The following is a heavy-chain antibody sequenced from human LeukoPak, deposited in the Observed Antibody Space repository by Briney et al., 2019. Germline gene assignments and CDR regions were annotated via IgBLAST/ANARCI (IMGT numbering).Heavy chain of an antibody. Sequence: GGSLRLSCAASGFTVSSNYMSWVRQAPGKGLEWVSVIYSGGSTYYADSVKGRFTIPRDNSKNTLYLQMNSLRAEDTAVYYCARDRGITMVRGVRDYYYYYGMDVWGQGTTVTVSS. CDR1: GFTVSSNY. V-gene: IGHV3-66*01. J-gene: IGHJ6*02. CDR2: IYSGGST. CDR3: ARDRGITMVRGVRDYYYYYGMDV. D-gene: IGHD3-10*01.